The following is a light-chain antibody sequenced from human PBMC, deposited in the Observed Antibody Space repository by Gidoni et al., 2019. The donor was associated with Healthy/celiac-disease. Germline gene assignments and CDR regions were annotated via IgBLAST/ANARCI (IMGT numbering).Light chain of an antibody. Sequence: DIQMTQSPSSLSASVGDRVTITCRASQAISNYLAWYQQKPGKVPKLLIYAASTLQSGVPSRFSGSGSGTDFTLTISSLQPEDVATYYCQKYNSAPWTFGQXTKVEIK. V-gene: IGKV1-27*01. J-gene: IGKJ1*01. CDR2: AAS. CDR3: QKYNSAPWT. CDR1: QAISNY.